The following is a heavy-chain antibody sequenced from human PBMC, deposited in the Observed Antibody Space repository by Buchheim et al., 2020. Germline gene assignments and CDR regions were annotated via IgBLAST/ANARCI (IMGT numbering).Heavy chain of an antibody. Sequence: QVQLQQWGAGLLKPSETLSLTCAVYGGSFSGYYWSWIRQPPGKGLEWIGEINHSGSTNYNPSLKSRVTIYVDTSKNQFYLKLSSVTAADTAVYYCARGGRGYCSGGSCRNWFDPWGQGTL. CDR2: INHSGST. D-gene: IGHD2-15*01. CDR3: ARGGRGYCSGGSCRNWFDP. CDR1: GGSFSGYY. V-gene: IGHV4-34*01. J-gene: IGHJ5*02.